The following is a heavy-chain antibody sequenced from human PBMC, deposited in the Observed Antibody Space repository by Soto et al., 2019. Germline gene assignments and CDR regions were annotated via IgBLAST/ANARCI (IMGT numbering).Heavy chain of an antibody. J-gene: IGHJ6*02. CDR3: AKSIEGGPMDV. D-gene: IGHD1-26*01. V-gene: IGHV5-51*01. CDR2: IFPRDSDT. CDR1: GYTFSNHW. Sequence: GESLKLSCQGSGYTFSNHWINWVRLVPGKGLEWMGIIFPRDSDTRYSPSLQGQVIISVDKSTNTAYLQWTRLTASDTAIYYCAKSIEGGPMDVWGQGTTVTVSS.